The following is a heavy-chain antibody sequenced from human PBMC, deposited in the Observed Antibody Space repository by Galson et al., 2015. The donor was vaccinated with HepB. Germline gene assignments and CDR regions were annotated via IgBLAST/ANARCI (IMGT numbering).Heavy chain of an antibody. J-gene: IGHJ4*02. CDR3: ARAITTVISPGFDY. Sequence: PALVKPTQTLTLPCTFSGFSLTTSGMCVTWIRQPPGKALEWLARIDWDNDKYYSTSLKTRLTISKDTSKNQVVLTMTNMDPVDTATYYCARAITTVISPGFDYWGQGTLVTVSS. CDR2: IDWDNDK. CDR1: GFSLTTSGMC. V-gene: IGHV2-70*11. D-gene: IGHD4-23*01.